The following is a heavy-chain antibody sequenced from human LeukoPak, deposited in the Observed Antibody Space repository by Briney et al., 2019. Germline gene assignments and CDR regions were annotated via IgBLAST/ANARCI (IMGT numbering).Heavy chain of an antibody. J-gene: IGHJ4*02. V-gene: IGHV4-39*01. CDR2: IYYTGST. CDR1: SGSISSSNYY. Sequence: SETLSLTCTVSSGSISSSNYYWGWIRQSPGKGLEWIGSIYYTGSTYYNPSLKSRVTISVDTSKNQFSLKLGSVTAADTAVYYCARYVRNYYDSSGYYQDWGQGTLVTVSS. D-gene: IGHD3-22*01. CDR3: ARYVRNYYDSSGYYQD.